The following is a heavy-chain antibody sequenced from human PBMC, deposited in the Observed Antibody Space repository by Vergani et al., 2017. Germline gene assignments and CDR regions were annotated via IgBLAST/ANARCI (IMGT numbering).Heavy chain of an antibody. D-gene: IGHD3-10*01. CDR3: ARHGGSGNFYHLFDS. CDR2: IYYSGST. Sequence: QVQLQESGPGLVKPSETLSLTCTVSGGSVSSGSYYWSWIRQPPGKGLEWIGYIYYSGSTNYNPSLKSRVTISVDTSKNLISLKLNSVTAADTALYYCARHGGSGNFYHLFDSWGQGTLVTVSS. CDR1: GGSVSSGSYY. J-gene: IGHJ4*02. V-gene: IGHV4-61*01.